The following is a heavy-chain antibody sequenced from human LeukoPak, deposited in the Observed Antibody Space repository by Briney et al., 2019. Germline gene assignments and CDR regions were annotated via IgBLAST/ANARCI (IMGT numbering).Heavy chain of an antibody. CDR2: IYPGDSDT. CDR1: GYSFTNYW. CDR3: ARQKVATADAFDI. D-gene: IGHD5-12*01. J-gene: IGHJ3*02. Sequence: GESLKISCKGSGYSFTNYWIGWVRQMPGKGLEWMGIIYPGDSDTRYSPSFQGQVTISADKSISTAYLQWSSLKASDTAMYYCARQKVATADAFDIWGQGTMVTVSS. V-gene: IGHV5-51*01.